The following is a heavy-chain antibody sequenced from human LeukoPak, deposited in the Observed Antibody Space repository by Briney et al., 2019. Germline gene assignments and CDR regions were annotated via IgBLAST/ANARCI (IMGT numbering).Heavy chain of an antibody. CDR1: GYSFTSYW. J-gene: IGHJ4*02. CDR2: IYPGDSDT. V-gene: IGHV5-51*01. Sequence: GESLKISCKGSGYSFTSYWIGWMRQMPGKGLEWMGIIYPGDSDTRYSPSFQGQVTISADKSISTAYLQWSSLKASDTAMYYCARAYYYDSSGYYVHFDYWGQGTLVTVSS. CDR3: ARAYYYDSSGYYVHFDY. D-gene: IGHD3-22*01.